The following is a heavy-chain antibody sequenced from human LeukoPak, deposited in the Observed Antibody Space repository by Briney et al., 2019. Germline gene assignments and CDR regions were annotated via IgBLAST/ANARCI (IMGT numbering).Heavy chain of an antibody. V-gene: IGHV3-23*01. J-gene: IGHJ5*02. Sequence: GGSLRLSCAASGFTFRSYAMNWVRQAPGKGLEWVSAISGSGDSTYYADSVKGRFTISRDNSQNTLYLQMNSLGAEDTAIYYCAKDRIASPPQGRFDPWGQGTLVTVSS. CDR1: GFTFRSYA. CDR3: AKDRIASPPQGRFDP. CDR2: ISGSGDST. D-gene: IGHD6-6*01.